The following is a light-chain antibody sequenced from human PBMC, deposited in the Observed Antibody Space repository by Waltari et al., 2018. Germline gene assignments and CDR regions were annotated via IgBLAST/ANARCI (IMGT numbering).Light chain of an antibody. CDR1: SSNIGAGYD. J-gene: IGLJ2*01. CDR2: GNS. CDR3: QSYDSSLSGFVV. V-gene: IGLV1-40*01. Sequence: QSVLTQPPSVSGAPGQRVTISCTGSSSNIGAGYDVHWYQQLPGTAPKLLIYGNSNRPSGAPDRFSGSKSGTSASLAITGLQAEDEADYDCQSYDSSLSGFVVFGGGTKLTVL.